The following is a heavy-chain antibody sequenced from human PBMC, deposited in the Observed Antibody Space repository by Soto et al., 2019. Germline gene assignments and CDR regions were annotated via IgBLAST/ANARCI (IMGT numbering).Heavy chain of an antibody. CDR3: AKGGSGYSGY. D-gene: IGHD3-22*01. J-gene: IGHJ4*02. Sequence: QVQLVESGGGVVQPGRSLRLSCAASGFTFSSYGMHWVRQAPGKGLEWVAVISYDGSNKYYADSVKGRFTISRDNSKNTLYLQMNSRGAGDAGVYYCAKGGSGYSGYWGEGTLVAVSS. CDR2: ISYDGSNK. V-gene: IGHV3-30*18. CDR1: GFTFSSYG.